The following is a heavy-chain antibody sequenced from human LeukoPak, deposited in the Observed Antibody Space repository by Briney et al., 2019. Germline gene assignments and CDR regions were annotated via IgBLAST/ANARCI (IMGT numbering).Heavy chain of an antibody. J-gene: IGHJ4*02. CDR1: GYTFTSYG. CDR3: AREKYYYGSGSHQLDY. Sequence: GASVKVSCKASGYTFTSYGISWVRQAPGQGLEGMGWISAYNGNTNYAQKLQGRVTMTTDTSTSTAYMALRSLRSDDTAVYYFAREKYYYGSGSHQLDYWGQGTLVTASS. CDR2: ISAYNGNT. D-gene: IGHD3-10*01. V-gene: IGHV1-18*01.